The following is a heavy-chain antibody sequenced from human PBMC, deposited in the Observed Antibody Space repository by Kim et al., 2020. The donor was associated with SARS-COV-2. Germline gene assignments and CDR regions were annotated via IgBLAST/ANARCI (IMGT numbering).Heavy chain of an antibody. CDR1: GFTFSSYG. CDR2: IWYDGSNK. V-gene: IGHV3-33*01. D-gene: IGHD3-9*01. Sequence: GGSLRLSCAASGFTFSSYGMHWVRQAPGKGLEWVAVIWYDGSNKYYADSVKGRFTISRDNSKNTLYLQMNSLRAEDTAVYYCARDELTGYYTTYYYYGMDVWGPGTTVTGSS. CDR3: ARDELTGYYTTYYYYGMDV. J-gene: IGHJ6*02.